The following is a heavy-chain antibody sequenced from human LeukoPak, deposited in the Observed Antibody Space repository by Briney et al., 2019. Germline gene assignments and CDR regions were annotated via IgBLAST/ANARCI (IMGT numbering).Heavy chain of an antibody. CDR1: GFTFNNYV. CDR2: ISSSSSTI. Sequence: GGSLRLSCAASGFTFNNYVMSWVRQAPGKGLEWVSYISSSSSTIYYADSAKGRFTISRDNAKNSLYLQMNSLRAEDTAVYYCARDRDSSSWYFSFWGQGTMVTVSS. D-gene: IGHD6-13*01. V-gene: IGHV3-48*01. J-gene: IGHJ3*01. CDR3: ARDRDSSSWYFSF.